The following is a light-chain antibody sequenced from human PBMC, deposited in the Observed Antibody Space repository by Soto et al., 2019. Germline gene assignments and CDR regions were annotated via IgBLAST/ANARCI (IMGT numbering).Light chain of an antibody. CDR3: QQYDTYSWT. Sequence: DIQMTQSPSTLSASVGDRVTITCRASQSVRRWLAWYQQRPGKAPKLLIYDASSFAGGVPSRFSGRGSETEFTLTISSLQPDDFATYYCQQYDTYSWTFSQGTKVEIK. V-gene: IGKV1-5*01. J-gene: IGKJ1*01. CDR2: DAS. CDR1: QSVRRW.